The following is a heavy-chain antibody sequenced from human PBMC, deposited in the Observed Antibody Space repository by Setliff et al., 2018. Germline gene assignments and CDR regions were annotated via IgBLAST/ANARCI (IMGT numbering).Heavy chain of an antibody. Sequence: SETLSLTCAVYGGSFSGYYWSWIRQPPGKGLEWTGEINHSGSTNYNPSLKSRVTISMDTSKNQFSLKVSSVTAADTAVYYCARLNYDILTGYYGSPYYYGMDVWGQGTTVTVSS. CDR1: GGSFSGYY. CDR2: INHSGST. D-gene: IGHD3-9*01. V-gene: IGHV4-34*01. CDR3: ARLNYDILTGYYGSPYYYGMDV. J-gene: IGHJ6*02.